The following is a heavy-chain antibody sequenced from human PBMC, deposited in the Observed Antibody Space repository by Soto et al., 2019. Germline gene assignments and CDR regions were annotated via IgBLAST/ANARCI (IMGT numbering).Heavy chain of an antibody. CDR3: ATVAGFWSGYYSPTFDP. CDR1: GYTFTSYG. D-gene: IGHD3-3*01. Sequence: ASVKVSCKASGYTFTSYGISWVRQAPGQGLEWMGWISAYNGNTNYAQKLQGRVTMTTDTSTSTAYMELRSLRSDDTAVYYCATVAGFWSGYYSPTFDPLGQGTLVTVSS. V-gene: IGHV1-18*01. CDR2: ISAYNGNT. J-gene: IGHJ5*02.